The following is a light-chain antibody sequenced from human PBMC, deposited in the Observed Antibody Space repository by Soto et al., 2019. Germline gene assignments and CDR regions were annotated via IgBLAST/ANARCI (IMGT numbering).Light chain of an antibody. CDR1: SRHSSYA. Sequence: QPVLTQSPSASAALGASVKLTCTLSSRHSSYAIAWHQQQPEKGPRYLMKLNSDGSHSKGDGIPDRFSGSSSGAERYLTISSLQSEDEADYYCQTWGTGIQVFGTGTKVTVL. CDR3: QTWGTGIQV. CDR2: LNSDGSH. V-gene: IGLV4-69*01. J-gene: IGLJ1*01.